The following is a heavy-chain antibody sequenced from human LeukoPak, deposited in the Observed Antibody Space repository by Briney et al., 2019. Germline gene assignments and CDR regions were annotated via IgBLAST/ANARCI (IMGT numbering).Heavy chain of an antibody. D-gene: IGHD5-18*01. J-gene: IGHJ4*02. CDR2: IGSGGSPI. V-gene: IGHV3-48*04. Sequence: GGSLRLSCAASGFAFSSYSMNWVRQAPGKGLEWVSYIGSGGSPIYYADSVRGRFSISRDNAKNSLYLQMSSLRAEDTAVYYCARVRYNSGYIFDYWGQGTLVTVSS. CDR1: GFAFSSYS. CDR3: ARVRYNSGYIFDY.